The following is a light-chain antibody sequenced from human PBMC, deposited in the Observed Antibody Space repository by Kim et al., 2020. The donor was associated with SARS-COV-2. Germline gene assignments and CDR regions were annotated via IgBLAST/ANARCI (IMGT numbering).Light chain of an antibody. J-gene: IGKJ1*01. CDR3: QQYDIWPPWT. V-gene: IGKV3-15*01. CDR1: QSVSNK. Sequence: SPGESATLSCRASQSVSNKLAWYQQKPGQAPRLLIHSASTRATGIPARFSGSGSGTEFTLTISSLQSEDFAVYYCQQYDIWPPWTFGQGTKVDIK. CDR2: SAS.